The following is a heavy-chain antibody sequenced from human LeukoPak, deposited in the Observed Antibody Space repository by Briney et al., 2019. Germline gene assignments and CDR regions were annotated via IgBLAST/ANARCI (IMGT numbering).Heavy chain of an antibody. CDR2: IIPIFGTA. D-gene: IGHD4-17*01. V-gene: IGHV1-69*06. J-gene: IGHJ6*04. Sequence: ASVKVSCKASGGTSSSYAISWVRQAPGQGLEWMGGIIPIFGTANYAQKFQGRVTITADKSTSTAYMELSSLRSEDTAVYYCASCMTTAPGGGPYGMDVWGKGTTVTVSS. CDR3: ASCMTTAPGGGPYGMDV. CDR1: GGTSSSYA.